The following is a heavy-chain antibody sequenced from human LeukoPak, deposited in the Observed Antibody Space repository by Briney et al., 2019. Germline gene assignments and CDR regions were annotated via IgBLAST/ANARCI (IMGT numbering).Heavy chain of an antibody. Sequence: SQTLSLTCTVSGGSISSGGYYWSWIRQHPGKGLEWIGCIYYSGTTYYHPSLASRVAISVDTSKDQFSLKLSSVTAADTAVYYCARSGTVTTWNYWGQGTLVTVSS. J-gene: IGHJ4*02. CDR1: GGSISSGGYY. CDR2: IYYSGTT. V-gene: IGHV4-31*03. CDR3: ARSGTVTTWNY. D-gene: IGHD4-17*01.